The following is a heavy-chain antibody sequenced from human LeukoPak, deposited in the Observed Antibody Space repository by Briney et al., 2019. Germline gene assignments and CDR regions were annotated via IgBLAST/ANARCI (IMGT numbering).Heavy chain of an antibody. CDR2: IREDGTEK. CDR3: ARHVGISF. D-gene: IGHD7-27*01. J-gene: IGHJ4*02. V-gene: IGHV3-7*01. Sequence: GGSLRLSCTASGFTFSGAWMTWVRQAPGKGLEWVANIREDGTEKNYVDSVKGRFTISRDNAKNSLFLQMSNLRDGDTAIYYCARHVGISFWGQGTLVTVSS. CDR1: GFTFSGAW.